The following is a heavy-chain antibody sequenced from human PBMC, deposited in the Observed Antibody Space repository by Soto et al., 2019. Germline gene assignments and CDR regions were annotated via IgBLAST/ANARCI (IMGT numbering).Heavy chain of an antibody. Sequence: GASVKVSCKSSGYTFTSYCISCVRQSPGQGLEWMGWISAYNGNTNYAQKLQGRVTMTRDMSTSTVYMELSSLRSEDTAVYYCARLPRRGPGYWGQGTLVTVSS. D-gene: IGHD3-10*01. CDR1: GYTFTSYC. V-gene: IGHV1-18*01. J-gene: IGHJ4*02. CDR3: ARLPRRGPGY. CDR2: ISAYNGNT.